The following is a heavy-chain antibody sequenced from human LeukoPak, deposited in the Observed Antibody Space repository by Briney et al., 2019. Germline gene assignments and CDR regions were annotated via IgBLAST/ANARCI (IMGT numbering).Heavy chain of an antibody. CDR2: ISAYNGNT. V-gene: IGHV1-18*01. J-gene: IGHJ6*02. Sequence: GASVKVSCKASGYTFTSYGISWVRQAPGQGLEWMGWISAYNGNTNYAQKLQGRVTMTTDTSTSTAYMELRSLRSDDTAVYYCARLTGLYYDILTGGYYYYGMDVWGQGTTVTVSS. CDR3: ARLTGLYYDILTGGYYYYGMDV. CDR1: GYTFTSYG. D-gene: IGHD3-9*01.